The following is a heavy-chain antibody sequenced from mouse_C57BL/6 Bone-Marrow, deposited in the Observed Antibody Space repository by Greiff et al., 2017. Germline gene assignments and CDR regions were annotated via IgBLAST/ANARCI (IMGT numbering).Heavy chain of an antibody. J-gene: IGHJ4*01. CDR3: ARRLVRWYYAMDY. CDR2: ISSGGSNI. V-gene: IGHV5-17*01. D-gene: IGHD1-1*01. Sequence: EVHLVESGGGLVKPGGSLKLSCAASGFTFSDYGMHWVRQTPEKGLEWVAYISSGGSNIDYADTLKGRVTMSGDNAKNTSYLQLTSLRSEDTAVYYCARRLVRWYYAMDYWGQGTSVTVSS. CDR1: GFTFSDYG.